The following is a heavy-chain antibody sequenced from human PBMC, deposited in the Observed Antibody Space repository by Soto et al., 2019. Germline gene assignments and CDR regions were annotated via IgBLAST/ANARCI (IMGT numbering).Heavy chain of an antibody. CDR3: ARMNYYGSGSYYKGLDV. CDR1: GGSFNTYY. V-gene: IGHV4-34*01. J-gene: IGHJ6*04. D-gene: IGHD3-10*01. Sequence: PSETLSLTCAVYGGSFNTYYWSWVRQPPGKGLEWIGEIDHSGRTNYNPSLKSRVTISVDTSKNQFSLKLSSVTAADTAVYYCARMNYYGSGSYYKGLDVWGKGTRVT. CDR2: IDHSGRT.